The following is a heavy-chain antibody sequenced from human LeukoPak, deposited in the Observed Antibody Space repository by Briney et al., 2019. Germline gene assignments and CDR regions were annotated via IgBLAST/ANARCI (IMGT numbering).Heavy chain of an antibody. D-gene: IGHD1-26*01. J-gene: IGHJ4*02. CDR2: INFDGSTT. CDR3: GRGAGGSYYLDY. Sequence: GGSLRLSCAASGFTFSSYWMHWVRQAPGKGLVWVSRINFDGSTTNYADSVKGRFTISRDNAKNTLYLHMNSLRAEDTAVYYCGRGAGGSYYLDYWGQGALVTVSS. CDR1: GFTFSSYW. V-gene: IGHV3-74*01.